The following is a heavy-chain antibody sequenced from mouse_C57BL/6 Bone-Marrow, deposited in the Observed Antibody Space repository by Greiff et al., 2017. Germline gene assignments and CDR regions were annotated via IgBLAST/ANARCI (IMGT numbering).Heavy chain of an antibody. CDR1: GFTFSDYY. Sequence: EVKLVESGGGLVQPGGSLKLSCAASGFTFSDYYMYWVRQTPEKRLEWVAYISNGGGSTYYPDTVKGRFTISRDNAKNTLYLQMSRLKSEDTAMYYCARHSVPYWYFDVWGTGTTVTVSS. J-gene: IGHJ1*03. D-gene: IGHD1-1*01. V-gene: IGHV5-12*01. CDR2: ISNGGGST. CDR3: ARHSVPYWYFDV.